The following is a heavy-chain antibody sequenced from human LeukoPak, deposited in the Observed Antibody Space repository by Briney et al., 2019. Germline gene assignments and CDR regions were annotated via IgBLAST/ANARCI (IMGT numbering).Heavy chain of an antibody. D-gene: IGHD5-18*01. V-gene: IGHV3-23*01. CDR2: ICGSDGST. CDR1: GFTFSAYA. Sequence: GGSLRLSCAASGFTFSAYAMSWVRQAPGKGLEWVSAICGSDGSTFYADSVKGRFTISRDNSKNTLYLQMNSLRAEDTAVYYCAKEAAATVFDYWGQGTLVTVSS. CDR3: AKEAAATVFDY. J-gene: IGHJ4*02.